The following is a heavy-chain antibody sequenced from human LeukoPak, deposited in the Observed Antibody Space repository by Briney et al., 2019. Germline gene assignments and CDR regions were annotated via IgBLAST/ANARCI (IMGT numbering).Heavy chain of an antibody. CDR2: ISGNGGRT. D-gene: IGHD6-13*01. CDR3: AKAHSISWPYAFDS. J-gene: IGHJ4*02. CDR1: GFTFSNYA. V-gene: IGHV3-23*01. Sequence: GGSLRLSCAASGFTFSNYAMAWVRQAPGKGLEWVSAISGNGGRTYSADSVQGRFTISRDNSKNTVYLQMDSLRAEDSAMYYCAKAHSISWPYAFDSWGQGTLVTVSS.